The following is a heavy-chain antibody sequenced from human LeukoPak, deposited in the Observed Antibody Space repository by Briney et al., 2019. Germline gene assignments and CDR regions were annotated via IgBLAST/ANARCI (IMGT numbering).Heavy chain of an antibody. CDR1: GGSISSYY. Sequence: KPSETLSLTCTVSGGSISSYYWSWIRQPAGKGLEWIRRIYTSGSTNYNPSLTSRVTMSVDTSKNQFSLKLSSVTAADTAVYYCARDGDLAAAGELYFDYWGQGTLVTVSS. CDR3: ARDGDLAAAGELYFDY. CDR2: IYTSGST. J-gene: IGHJ4*02. V-gene: IGHV4-4*07. D-gene: IGHD6-13*01.